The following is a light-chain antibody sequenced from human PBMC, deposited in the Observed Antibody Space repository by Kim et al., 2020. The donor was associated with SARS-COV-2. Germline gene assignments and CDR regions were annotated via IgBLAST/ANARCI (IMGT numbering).Light chain of an antibody. V-gene: IGLV10-54*01. Sequence: QTATLAWTGNSKKVGNQGAAWLQQHQGHPPKPLSYRNNNRPSGISERLSASRSGNTASLTITGLQPEDEADYYCSAWDSSLSAVVFGGGTQLTVL. CDR2: RNN. CDR3: SAWDSSLSAVV. CDR1: SKKVGNQG. J-gene: IGLJ2*01.